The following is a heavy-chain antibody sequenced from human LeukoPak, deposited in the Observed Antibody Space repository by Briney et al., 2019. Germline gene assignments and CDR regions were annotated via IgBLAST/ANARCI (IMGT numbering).Heavy chain of an antibody. Sequence: PGGSLRLSCAASGFTFSDYYMSWIRQAPGKGLEWVSYISSSSSYTNYADSVKGRFTISRDNAKNSLYLQMNSLRAEDTAVYYCARDEVAAAGDDYWGQGTLVTASS. V-gene: IGHV3-11*06. CDR3: ARDEVAAAGDDY. J-gene: IGHJ4*02. D-gene: IGHD6-13*01. CDR1: GFTFSDYY. CDR2: ISSSSSYT.